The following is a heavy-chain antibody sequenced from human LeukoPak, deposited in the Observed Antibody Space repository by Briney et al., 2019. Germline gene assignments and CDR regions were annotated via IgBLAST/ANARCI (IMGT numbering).Heavy chain of an antibody. J-gene: IGHJ4*02. Sequence: GGSLRLSCAASGFTFDDYGMSWVRQAPGKGLEWVSGIKWNGGSTGYADSVKGRFTISRDNAKNSLYLQINSLRAEDTALYYCAREWDFNDNSGYYYPNVWDFWGQGTLVTVSS. V-gene: IGHV3-20*04. D-gene: IGHD3-22*01. CDR1: GFTFDDYG. CDR3: AREWDFNDNSGYYYPNVWDF. CDR2: IKWNGGST.